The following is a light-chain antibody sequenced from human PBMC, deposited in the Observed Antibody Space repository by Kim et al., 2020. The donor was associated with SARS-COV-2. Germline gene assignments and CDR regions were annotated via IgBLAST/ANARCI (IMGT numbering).Light chain of an antibody. CDR2: GAS. CDR1: QSVSSSC. CDR3: QQYGSPLS. J-gene: IGKJ4*01. V-gene: IGKV3-20*01. Sequence: LSPGERATLSCSGSQSVSSSCLAGYQQKPGQAPRLLIYGASSRATGIPDRFSGSGSGTDFTLTISRLEPEDFAVYYCQQYGSPLSFGGGTKVDIK.